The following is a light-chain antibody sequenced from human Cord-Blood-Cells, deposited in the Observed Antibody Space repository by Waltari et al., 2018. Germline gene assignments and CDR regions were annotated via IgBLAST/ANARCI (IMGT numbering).Light chain of an antibody. J-gene: IGKJ2*01. CDR1: QSISSW. V-gene: IGKV1-5*01. CDR2: DAS. Sequence: DIQMTQSPSNLSASVGDRVTITCRASQSISSWLAWYQQKPGKAPKLLIYDASSLVSGVPSRFSGSGSGTEFTLTISSLQPDDFATYYCQQYNSYSYTFGQGTKLEIK. CDR3: QQYNSYSYT.